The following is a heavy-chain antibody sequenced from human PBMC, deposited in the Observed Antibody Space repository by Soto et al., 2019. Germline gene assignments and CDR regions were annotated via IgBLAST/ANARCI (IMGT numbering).Heavy chain of an antibody. Sequence: QVQLVQSGAEVKKPGASVKVSCKASGYTFTSYAMHLVRQAPGQRLEWMGWINAGNGNTKYSQKFQGSVTITRDTSASTADMELSSLRSEVTAVYYCARGPGGHDGPGDYWGQGTLVTVSS. D-gene: IGHD2-15*01. CDR2: INAGNGNT. J-gene: IGHJ4*02. CDR3: ARGPGGHDGPGDY. V-gene: IGHV1-3*01. CDR1: GYTFTSYA.